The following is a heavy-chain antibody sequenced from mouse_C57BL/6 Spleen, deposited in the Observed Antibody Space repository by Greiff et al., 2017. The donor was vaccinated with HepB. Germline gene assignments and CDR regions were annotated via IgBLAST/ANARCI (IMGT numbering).Heavy chain of an antibody. V-gene: IGHV5-6*01. D-gene: IGHD2-4*01. CDR2: ISSGGSYT. CDR3: ARPPYYDYDEGSWFAY. J-gene: IGHJ3*01. Sequence: EVMLVESGGDLVKPGGSLKLSCAASGFTFSSYGMSWVRQTPDKRLEWVATISSGGSYTYYPDSVKGRFTISRDNAKNNLYLQMSSLKSEDTAMYYCARPPYYDYDEGSWFAYWGQGTLVTVSA. CDR1: GFTFSSYG.